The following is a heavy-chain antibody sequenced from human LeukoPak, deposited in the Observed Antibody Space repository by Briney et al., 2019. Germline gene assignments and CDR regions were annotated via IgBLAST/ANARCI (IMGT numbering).Heavy chain of an antibody. Sequence: PGGSLRLSCAASGFPFSSYVMNWVRQAPVKGLEWVSSISSGSTYIYYADSVKGRFTISRDNAKNLLYLQMNSLRAEDTAVYYCARLGYCSGGSCSSFDYWGQGTLVTVSS. CDR3: ARLGYCSGGSCSSFDY. CDR2: ISSGSTYI. D-gene: IGHD2-15*01. CDR1: GFPFSSYV. V-gene: IGHV3-21*01. J-gene: IGHJ4*02.